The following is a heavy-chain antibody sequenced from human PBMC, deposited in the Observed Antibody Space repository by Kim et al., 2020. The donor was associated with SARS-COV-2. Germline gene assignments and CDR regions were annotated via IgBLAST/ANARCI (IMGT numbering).Heavy chain of an antibody. CDR2: T. D-gene: IGHD6-13*01. J-gene: IGHJ4*02. CDR3: ARVRSSWDFDY. V-gene: IGHV4-39*07. Sequence: TYNNPALKSRVAISGDPAKSQFSRKLSSVTAADTAVYYCARVRSSWDFDYWGQGTLVTVSS.